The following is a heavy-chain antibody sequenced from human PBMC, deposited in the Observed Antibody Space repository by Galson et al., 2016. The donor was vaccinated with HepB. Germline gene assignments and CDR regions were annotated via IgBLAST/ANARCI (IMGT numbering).Heavy chain of an antibody. V-gene: IGHV4-39*07. J-gene: IGHJ5*02. Sequence: SETLSLTCAVSGGSISTTNYYWGWIRHHPRKGLEWIASFYLSGSTYYNPSLKGRVTISVDTSKNQFSLKLSSVTAADTAVYYCARDVRRAVAGGNWFDPWGQGTLVTVSS. CDR3: ARDVRRAVAGGNWFDP. D-gene: IGHD6-19*01. CDR2: FYLSGST. CDR1: GGSISTTNYY.